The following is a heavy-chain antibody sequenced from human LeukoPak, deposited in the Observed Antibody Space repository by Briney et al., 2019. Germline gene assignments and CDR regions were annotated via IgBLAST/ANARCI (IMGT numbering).Heavy chain of an antibody. CDR1: GGTFRSYA. CDR3: ARDKSSGWYPSYYYYYMDV. V-gene: IGHV1-69*13. CDR2: IIPIFGTA. J-gene: IGHJ6*03. Sequence: SVKVSCKSSGGTFRSYAISWVRQAPGQGLEWMGGIIPIFGTANYAQKFQGRVTITADESTSTAYMELSSLRSEDTAVYYCARDKSSGWYPSYYYYYMDVWGKGTTVTVSS. D-gene: IGHD6-19*01.